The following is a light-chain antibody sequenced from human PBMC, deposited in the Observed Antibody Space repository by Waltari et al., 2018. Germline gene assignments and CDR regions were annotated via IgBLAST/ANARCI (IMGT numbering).Light chain of an antibody. CDR1: NLGEKF. J-gene: IGLJ2*01. CDR3: CSYAGSYNLV. V-gene: IGLV3-1*01. CDR2: QDF. Sequence: YDLTQPPSVSVSPGQTATITCYGDNLGEKFVSWYQQRPGQSPFLVIYQDFKRPSGIPGRFSGSNSGNTATLTISGAQAMDEADFYCCSYAGSYNLVFGGGTKLTVL.